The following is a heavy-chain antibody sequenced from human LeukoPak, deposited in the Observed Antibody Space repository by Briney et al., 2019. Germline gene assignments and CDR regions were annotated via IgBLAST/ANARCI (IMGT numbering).Heavy chain of an antibody. D-gene: IGHD2-2*01. CDR3: ARAKCSSTSCRLRGYYYYYGMDV. CDR2: ISSSGSTI. J-gene: IGHJ6*02. Sequence: GGSLRLSCAASGFTFSDHYMSWIRQAPGKGLEWVSYISSSGSTIYYADSVKGRFTISRDNAKNSLYLQMNSLRAEDTAVYYCARAKCSSTSCRLRGYYYYYGMDVWGQGTTVTVSS. V-gene: IGHV3-11*01. CDR1: GFTFSDHY.